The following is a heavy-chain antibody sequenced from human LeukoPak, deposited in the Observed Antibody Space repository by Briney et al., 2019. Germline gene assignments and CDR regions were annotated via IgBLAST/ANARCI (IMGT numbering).Heavy chain of an antibody. V-gene: IGHV3-20*04. J-gene: IGHJ5*02. CDR1: GFTFDDYG. CDR2: INWNGGST. CDR3: GRSTGGWFDP. Sequence: GGSLRLSCAASGFTFDDYGMSWVRQAPGKGLEWVSGINWNGGSTGYADSVKGRFTISRDNAKNSLYLQMNSLRAEDTAVYYCGRSTGGWFDPWGQGTLVTVPS. D-gene: IGHD5/OR15-5a*01.